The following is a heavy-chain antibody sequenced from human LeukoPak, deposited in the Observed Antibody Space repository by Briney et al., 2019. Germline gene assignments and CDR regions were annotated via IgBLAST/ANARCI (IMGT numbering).Heavy chain of an antibody. CDR3: ATDRFYNTFDY. D-gene: IGHD3-10*01. V-gene: IGHV3-7*01. Sequence: GGSLRLSCAASAITFSNSWMNWVRQAPGEGLEWVATIKPDGSEKWYVNSVKGRFTISRDNAKNSLYLQMDGLRVDDTAVYYCATDRFYNTFDYWGQGTLVTVSS. J-gene: IGHJ4*02. CDR1: AITFSNSW. CDR2: IKPDGSEK.